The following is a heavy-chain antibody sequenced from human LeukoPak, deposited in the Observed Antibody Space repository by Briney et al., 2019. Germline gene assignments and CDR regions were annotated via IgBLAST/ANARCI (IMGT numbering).Heavy chain of an antibody. Sequence: GGSLRLSCAASGFTVSSNYMSWVRQAPGKGLEWVSVIYSGGSTYYADSVKGRFTISRDNSKNTLYLQMNSLRAEDTAVYYCHVGSSGYSLSFDYWGQGTLVTVSS. CDR1: GFTVSSNY. CDR2: IYSGGST. D-gene: IGHD5-12*01. CDR3: HVGSSGYSLSFDY. J-gene: IGHJ4*02. V-gene: IGHV3-53*01.